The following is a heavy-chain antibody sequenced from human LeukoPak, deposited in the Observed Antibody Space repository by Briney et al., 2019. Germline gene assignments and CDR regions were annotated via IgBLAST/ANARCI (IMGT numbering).Heavy chain of an antibody. CDR3: ASPLGWLGRGNFDY. CDR1: GFTFDDYG. D-gene: IGHD6-19*01. CDR2: INWNGGST. J-gene: IGHJ4*02. V-gene: IGHV3-20*04. Sequence: PGGSLRLSCAASGFTFDDYGMSWVRQAPRKGLEWVSGINWNGGSTYYADSVKGRFTISRDDSENTLYLQMNSLRADDTAVYYCASPLGWLGRGNFDYWGQGTLVTVSS.